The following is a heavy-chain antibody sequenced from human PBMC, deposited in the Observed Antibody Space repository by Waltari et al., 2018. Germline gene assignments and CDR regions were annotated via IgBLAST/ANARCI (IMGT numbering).Heavy chain of an antibody. CDR3: TRGIHSSFDI. CDR2: TYYRSKWFN. CDR1: GDTISSNRVA. J-gene: IGHJ3*02. D-gene: IGHD2-21*01. Sequence: QVQLQQSGPGLVKPSQTLPLTCAISGDTISSNRVAWNWIRQSPSRGLEWLGRTYYRSKWFNDYAVSVKSRITINPDTSKNQFSLQLSSLTPEDTAVYYCTRGIHSSFDIWGQGTMVTVSS. V-gene: IGHV6-1*01.